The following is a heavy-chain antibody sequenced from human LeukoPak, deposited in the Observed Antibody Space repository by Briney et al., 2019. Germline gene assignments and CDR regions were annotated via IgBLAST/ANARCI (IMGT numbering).Heavy chain of an antibody. CDR3: ARSGRYSYGNFDY. CDR1: GGSISSYY. Sequence: SETLSLTCIVSGGSISSYYWSWIRQPPGKGLEWIGYISNSGSTSYNPSLKSRVTISVDTSKNQFSLKLTSVTAADTALYYCARSGRYSYGNFDYWGQGTLVTVSS. V-gene: IGHV4-59*12. CDR2: ISNSGST. J-gene: IGHJ4*02. D-gene: IGHD5-18*01.